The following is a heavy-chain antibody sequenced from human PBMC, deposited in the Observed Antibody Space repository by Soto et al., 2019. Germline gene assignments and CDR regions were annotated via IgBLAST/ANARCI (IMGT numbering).Heavy chain of an antibody. J-gene: IGHJ3*02. Sequence: SVKVSCKASGGTFSSYAISWVRQAPRQGLEWMGGIIPIFGTANYAQKFQGRVTITADESTSTAYMELSSLRSEDTAVYYCARGVTMLVVVGGPNGAFDIWGQGTMVTVSS. CDR1: GGTFSSYA. D-gene: IGHD3-22*01. CDR3: ARGVTMLVVVGGPNGAFDI. V-gene: IGHV1-69*13. CDR2: IIPIFGTA.